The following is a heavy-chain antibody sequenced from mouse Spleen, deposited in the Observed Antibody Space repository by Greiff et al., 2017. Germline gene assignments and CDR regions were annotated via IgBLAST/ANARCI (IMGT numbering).Heavy chain of an antibody. CDR1: GFSLTSYG. Sequence: QVQLQQSGPGLVAPSQSLSITCTISGFSLTSYGVHWVRQPPGKGLEWLVVIWSDGSTTYYSALISRLSISKDNSKSQVFLKMNSLQTDDTARYDCARHSRSYDYAMDCWGRGTSGTVSS. CDR3: ARHSRSYDYAMDC. J-gene: IGHJ4*01. V-gene: IGHV2-6-1*01. D-gene: IGHD1-1*01. CDR2: IWSDGST.